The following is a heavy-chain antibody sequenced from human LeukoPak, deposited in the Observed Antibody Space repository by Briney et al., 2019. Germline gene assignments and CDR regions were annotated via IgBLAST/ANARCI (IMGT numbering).Heavy chain of an antibody. Sequence: GGSLRLSCAASGFTFSSYSMNWVRQAPGKGLEWVSSISSSSSYIYYADSVKGRFTISRDNAKNSLYLQMNSLRAEDTAVYYCARGTRVATNLHTAWGQGTLVTVSS. CDR3: ARGTRVATNLHTA. CDR2: ISSSSSYI. CDR1: GFTFSSYS. D-gene: IGHD1-26*01. J-gene: IGHJ5*02. V-gene: IGHV3-21*01.